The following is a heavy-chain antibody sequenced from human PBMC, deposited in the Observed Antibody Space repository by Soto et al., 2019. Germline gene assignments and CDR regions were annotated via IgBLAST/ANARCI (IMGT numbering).Heavy chain of an antibody. V-gene: IGHV3-23*01. CDR1: GFTFSSND. CDR2: FSSGGGDT. Sequence: EVQLLESGGGLVQPGGSLRLSCTASGFTFSSNDMSWVRQAPGKGLEWVSAFSSGGGDTYSADSVKGRFTISGDISKITLYLQMNSLRAVDTAVYYCAKGGWLDDWGQGTLVTVSS. D-gene: IGHD6-19*01. CDR3: AKGGWLDD. J-gene: IGHJ4*02.